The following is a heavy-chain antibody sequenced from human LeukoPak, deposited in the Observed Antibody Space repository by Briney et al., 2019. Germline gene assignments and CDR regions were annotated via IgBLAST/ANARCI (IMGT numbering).Heavy chain of an antibody. CDR1: GYTFTSYG. CDR3: ARSYDSSGYYYYYYGMDV. D-gene: IGHD3-22*01. J-gene: IGHJ6*02. Sequence: ASVTVSCKASGYTFTSYGISWVRQAPGQGLEWMGWISAYNGNTNYAQKLQGRVTMTTDTSTSTAYMELRSLRSDDTAVYYCARSYDSSGYYYYYYGMDVWGQGTTVTVSS. CDR2: ISAYNGNT. V-gene: IGHV1-18*01.